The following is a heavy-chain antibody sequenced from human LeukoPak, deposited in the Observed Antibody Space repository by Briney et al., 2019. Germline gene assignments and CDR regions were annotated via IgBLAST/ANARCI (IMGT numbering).Heavy chain of an antibody. J-gene: IGHJ3*02. V-gene: IGHV3-15*01. Sequence: AGSLRPTCAPSAFTSSKAWMSWVRQVHGKGLEWVGRIKTKIDAEIPDFAAPVKRRFTIPRDESKNTVYLQMNSLKTEDTALYYCSTPNVRRDSGVLIVGSAFDIWGRGTMVTVSS. D-gene: IGHD3-3*01. CDR1: AFTSSKAW. CDR3: STPNVRRDSGVLIVGSAFDI. CDR2: IKTKIDAEIP.